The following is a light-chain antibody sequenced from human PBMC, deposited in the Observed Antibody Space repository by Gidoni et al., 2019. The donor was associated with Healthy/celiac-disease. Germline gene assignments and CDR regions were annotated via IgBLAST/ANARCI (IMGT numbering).Light chain of an antibody. J-gene: IGKJ2*01. V-gene: IGKV1-13*02. Sequence: AIQLTQSPSSLSASVGDRFTITCRASQGISSALVWYQQKPGKAPKLLIYDASRLESGVPSRFSGSGSGTDFTLTISSLQPEDFATYYCQQFNSYSYTFGQGTKLEIK. CDR3: QQFNSYSYT. CDR1: QGISSA. CDR2: DAS.